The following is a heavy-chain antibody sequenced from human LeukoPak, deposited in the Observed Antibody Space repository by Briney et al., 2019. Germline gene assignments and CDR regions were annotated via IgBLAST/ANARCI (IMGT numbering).Heavy chain of an antibody. V-gene: IGHV3-7*01. D-gene: IGHD3-10*01. J-gene: IGHJ4*02. CDR1: GFTFSAYW. CDR2: LKQDGSEK. CDR3: ARDDGFYTASGIYQNYFDH. Sequence: GGSLRLSCAASGFTFSAYWMSWVRQAPGKGLEWVANLKQDGSEKYYVDSVKGRFTISRDNAKNSLYLQMNSLRGEDTAVYYCARDDGFYTASGIYQNYFDHWGQGILVTVSP.